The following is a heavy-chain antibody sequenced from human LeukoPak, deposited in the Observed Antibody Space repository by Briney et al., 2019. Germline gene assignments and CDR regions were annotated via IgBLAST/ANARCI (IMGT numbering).Heavy chain of an antibody. Sequence: PSETLSLTCAVSGGSISSGGYSWSWIRQPPGKGLEWIGYIYHSGSTYYNPSLKSRVTISVDRSKNQFSLNLSTVTAADTAVYFCARVTLFRGAQIDSWGQGTLVTVSS. CDR2: IYHSGST. D-gene: IGHD3-10*01. J-gene: IGHJ4*02. V-gene: IGHV4-30-2*01. CDR3: ARVTLFRGAQIDS. CDR1: GGSISSGGYS.